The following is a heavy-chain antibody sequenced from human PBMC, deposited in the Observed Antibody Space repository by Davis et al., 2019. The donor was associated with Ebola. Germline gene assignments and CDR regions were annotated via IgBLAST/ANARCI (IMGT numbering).Heavy chain of an antibody. D-gene: IGHD7-27*01. CDR3: AQIGGWGSPFGY. CDR1: GFSFSSYD. V-gene: IGHV3-23*01. CDR2: FSGSSGI. J-gene: IGHJ4*02. Sequence: PGGSLRLSCAASGFSFSSYDMSWVRQAPGKGLEWVSTFSGSSGIAYADSVQGRFIISGDNSKSTLSLQMHNLRAEDTAVYYCAQIGGWGSPFGYWGQGTLVTVSS.